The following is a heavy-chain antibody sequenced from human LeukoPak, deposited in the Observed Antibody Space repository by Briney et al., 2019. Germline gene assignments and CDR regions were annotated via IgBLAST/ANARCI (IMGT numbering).Heavy chain of an antibody. Sequence: GGSLRLSCAASGFTFSSYWMHWVRQAPGKGLVWVSRIDNDGSGTIYADSVKGRFTISRDNAKNTLYLQMNSLRGDDTAVYYCSTTSGYWGQGTLVTVSS. V-gene: IGHV3-74*01. CDR3: STTSGY. CDR2: IDNDGSGT. D-gene: IGHD2-2*01. CDR1: GFTFSSYW. J-gene: IGHJ4*02.